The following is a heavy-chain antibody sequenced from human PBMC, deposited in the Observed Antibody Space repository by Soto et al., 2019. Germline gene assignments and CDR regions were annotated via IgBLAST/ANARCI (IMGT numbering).Heavy chain of an antibody. CDR3: ARQDCSSTSCYSPPFDY. Sequence: GESLKISCKASGDTFTNYWIGWVRQVPGKGLEWMGNIYPGDSDTRYSPSFQGQVTISADKSISTAYLQWSSLKASDTAMYYCARQDCSSTSCYSPPFDYWGQGTLVTVSS. J-gene: IGHJ4*02. CDR1: GDTFTNYW. D-gene: IGHD2-2*01. V-gene: IGHV5-51*01. CDR2: IYPGDSDT.